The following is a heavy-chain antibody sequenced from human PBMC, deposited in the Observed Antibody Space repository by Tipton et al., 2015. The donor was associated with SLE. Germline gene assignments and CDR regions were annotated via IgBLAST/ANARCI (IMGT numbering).Heavy chain of an antibody. D-gene: IGHD3-22*01. J-gene: IGHJ4*02. CDR2: IYYSVST. CDR3: AVGYDSSGYYLGH. Sequence: TLSLTCTLSGDSISGFYWGWIRQPPGKGLEWIGSIYYSVSTNYNPSLKSLVTILVDTSKNQFSLKLTSVTGADTAVYYCAVGYDSSGYYLGHWGQGTLV. V-gene: IGHV4-59*01. CDR1: GDSISGFY.